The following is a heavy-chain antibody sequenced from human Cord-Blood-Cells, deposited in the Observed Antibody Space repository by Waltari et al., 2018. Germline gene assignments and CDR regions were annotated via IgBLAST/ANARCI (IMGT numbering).Heavy chain of an antibody. CDR1: GYTFTSYG. CDR2: ISAYKGNT. J-gene: IGHJ4*02. Sequence: QVQLVQSGAEVKKPGASVKVSCKASGYTFTSYGISWVRQAPGQGLEWMGWISAYKGNTNYAQKRQGRVTMTTDTSTSTAYMELRSLRSDDTAVYYCARVNVDTAMVAPSYYFDYWGQGTLVTVSS. D-gene: IGHD5-18*01. CDR3: ARVNVDTAMVAPSYYFDY. V-gene: IGHV1-18*04.